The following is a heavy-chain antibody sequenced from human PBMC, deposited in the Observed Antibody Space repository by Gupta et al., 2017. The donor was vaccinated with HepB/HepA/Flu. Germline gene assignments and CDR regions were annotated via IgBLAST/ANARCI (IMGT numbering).Heavy chain of an antibody. CDR3: AREGYYYDSSGYFSYAAFDI. V-gene: IGHV3-21*01. J-gene: IGHJ3*02. D-gene: IGHD3-22*01. CDR2: ISSSSSYI. Sequence: EVQLVESGGGLVKPGGSLRLSCAASGFTFSSYSMNWVRQAPGQGLEWVSSISSSSSYIYYADSVKGRFTISRDNAKNSLYLQMNSLRAEDTAVYYCAREGYYYDSSGYFSYAAFDIWGQGTMVTVSS. CDR1: GFTFSSYS.